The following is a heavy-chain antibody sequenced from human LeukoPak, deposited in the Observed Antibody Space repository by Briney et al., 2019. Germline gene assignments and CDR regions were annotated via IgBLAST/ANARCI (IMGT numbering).Heavy chain of an antibody. Sequence: PSETLSLTCAVSGASMNTHYWSWIRQPPGTGLEWIGYMLDTVTTKDNPSLKSRFTLSADTSKNQFSLRLTSVTAADTAVYYCATIKRGNIFGYFDFWGQGIPVTVSS. CDR1: GASMNTHY. V-gene: IGHV4-59*11. CDR2: MLDTVTT. CDR3: ATIKRGNIFGYFDF. J-gene: IGHJ4*02. D-gene: IGHD5-18*01.